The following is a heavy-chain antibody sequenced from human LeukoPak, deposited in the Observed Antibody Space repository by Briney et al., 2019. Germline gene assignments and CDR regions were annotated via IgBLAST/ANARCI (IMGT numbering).Heavy chain of an antibody. CDR3: AKDRSRLYDAFDI. CDR2: ISGSGGST. CDR1: GFSFSTYS. V-gene: IGHV3-23*01. D-gene: IGHD2-2*01. Sequence: PGGSLRLSCAATGFSFSTYSMTWVRQAPGKGLEWVSAISGSGGSTYYADSVKGRFTISRDNSKNTLYLQMNSLRAEDTAVYYCAKDRSRLYDAFDIWGQGTMVTVSS. J-gene: IGHJ3*02.